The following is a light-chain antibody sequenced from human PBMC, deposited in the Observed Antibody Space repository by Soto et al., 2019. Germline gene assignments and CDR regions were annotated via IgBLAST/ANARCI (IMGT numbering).Light chain of an antibody. V-gene: IGKV3-20*01. CDR2: GAS. Sequence: EIVLTQSPGTPSLSPGERATLSCRASQSVSSSWLAWYQQKPGQAPRLLIYGASSRATGVPDRFSGSGSGTDFTLTITRLEPEDSAVFYCQQYGGPPWTFGQGTKVEIK. J-gene: IGKJ1*01. CDR3: QQYGGPPWT. CDR1: QSVSSSW.